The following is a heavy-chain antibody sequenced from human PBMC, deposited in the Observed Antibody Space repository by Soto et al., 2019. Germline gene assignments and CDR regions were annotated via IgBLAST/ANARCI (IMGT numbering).Heavy chain of an antibody. CDR2: INHSGST. Sequence: SETLSLTCAVYGGSFSGYYWSWIRQPPGKGLEWIGEINHSGSTNYNPSLKSRVTISVDTSKNQFSLKLSSVTAADTAVYYCARDVPPYDFWRGRISGAFDIWGQGTMVTVSS. D-gene: IGHD3-3*01. V-gene: IGHV4-34*01. J-gene: IGHJ3*02. CDR3: ARDVPPYDFWRGRISGAFDI. CDR1: GGSFSGYY.